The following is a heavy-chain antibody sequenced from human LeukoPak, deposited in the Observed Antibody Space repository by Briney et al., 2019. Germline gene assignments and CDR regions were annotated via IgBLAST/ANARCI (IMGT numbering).Heavy chain of an antibody. D-gene: IGHD3-10*02. CDR3: AELGITMIGGV. V-gene: IGHV3-74*01. CDR2: INSDGSST. Sequence: GGSLRLSCAASGFTFSSYWMHWVRQAPGKGLVWVSRINSDGSSTTYADSVKGRFTISRDNARNTLYLQMNSLRAEDTAVYYCAELGITMIGGVWGKGTTVTISS. CDR1: GFTFSSYW. J-gene: IGHJ6*04.